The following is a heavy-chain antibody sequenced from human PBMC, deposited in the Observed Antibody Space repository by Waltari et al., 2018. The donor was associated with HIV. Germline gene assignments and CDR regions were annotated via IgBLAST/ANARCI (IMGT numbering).Heavy chain of an antibody. CDR3: ARRGYKDYYDSSGSLSPFDY. CDR2: INHSGST. D-gene: IGHD3-22*01. CDR1: GGSFSGYY. Sequence: QVQLQQWGAGLLKPSETLSPTCAVYGGSFSGYYWSWIRQPPGKGLEWFGEINHSGSTNYNPSLKSRVTISVDTSKNQFSLKLSSVTAADTAVYYCARRGYKDYYDSSGSLSPFDYWGQGTLVTVSS. V-gene: IGHV4-34*01. J-gene: IGHJ4*02.